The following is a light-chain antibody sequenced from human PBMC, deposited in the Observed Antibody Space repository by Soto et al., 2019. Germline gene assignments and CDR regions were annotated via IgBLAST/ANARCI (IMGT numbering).Light chain of an antibody. CDR1: QSISPW. CDR3: QQYNTYPLT. V-gene: IGKV1-5*03. J-gene: IGKJ4*01. Sequence: DIQMTQSPSTLSASVGDSVTITCRASQSISPWLAWYQQKPGKAPTLLIYKASSLEGGVPSRFSRSGSGAEFNITISSLQPDDFAAYYCQQYNTYPLTFGGGTTVEIK. CDR2: KAS.